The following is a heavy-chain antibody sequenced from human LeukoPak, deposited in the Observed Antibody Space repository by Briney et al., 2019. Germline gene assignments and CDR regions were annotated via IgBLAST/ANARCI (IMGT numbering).Heavy chain of an antibody. CDR1: GGSFSGYY. D-gene: IGHD5-24*01. CDR3: ARLHYNSAFDI. V-gene: IGHV4-34*01. Sequence: SETLSLTCAVYGGSFSGYYWSWIRQPPGKGLEWIGEINHSGSTNYNPSLKSRVTISVDTSKNQFSLKLSSVTAADTAVYYCARLHYNSAFDIWGQGTMVTVSS. CDR2: INHSGST. J-gene: IGHJ3*02.